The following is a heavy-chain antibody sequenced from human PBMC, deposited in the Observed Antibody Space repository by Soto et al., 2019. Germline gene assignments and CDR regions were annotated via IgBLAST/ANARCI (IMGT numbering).Heavy chain of an antibody. CDR3: ARARRDYYYYGMDV. CDR1: GYTFTGYY. V-gene: IGHV1-2*04. Sequence: ASVKVSCKASGYTFTGYYMHWVRQAPGQGLEWMGWINPNSGGTNYAQKFQGWVTMTRDTSISTAYMELSRLRSDDTAVYHCARARRDYYYYGMDVWGQGTTVTVSS. CDR2: INPNSGGT. J-gene: IGHJ6*02. D-gene: IGHD1-1*01.